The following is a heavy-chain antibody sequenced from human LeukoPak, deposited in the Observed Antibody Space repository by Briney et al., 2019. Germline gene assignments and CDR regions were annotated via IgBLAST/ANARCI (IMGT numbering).Heavy chain of an antibody. J-gene: IGHJ4*02. CDR2: INQDGSEK. D-gene: IGHD1-26*01. Sequence: GGSLRLSCAASGFTFSSYEMNWVRQAPGKGLEWVANINQDGSEKYFVDSVKGRFTISRDNAKNSLYLQMNSLRVEDTAVYYCAKMYGGTYIGNWGQGTLVTVSA. CDR1: GFTFSSYE. V-gene: IGHV3-7*01. CDR3: AKMYGGTYIGN.